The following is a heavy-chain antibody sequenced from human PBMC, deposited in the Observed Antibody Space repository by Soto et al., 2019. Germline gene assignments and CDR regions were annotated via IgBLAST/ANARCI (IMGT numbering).Heavy chain of an antibody. D-gene: IGHD2-15*01. Sequence: PGGSLRLSCAASGFTFSSYSMNWVRQAPGKGLEWVSSISSSSSYIYYADSVKGRFTISRDNAKNSLYLQMNSLRAEDTAVYYCAREEDIVVVVAAFDIWGQGTMVTVSS. V-gene: IGHV3-21*01. CDR1: GFTFSSYS. J-gene: IGHJ3*02. CDR3: AREEDIVVVVAAFDI. CDR2: ISSSSSYI.